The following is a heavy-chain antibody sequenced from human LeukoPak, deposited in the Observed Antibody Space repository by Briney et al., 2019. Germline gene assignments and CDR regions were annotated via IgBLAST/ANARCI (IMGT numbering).Heavy chain of an antibody. CDR1: EFTFSSYA. J-gene: IGHJ5*02. V-gene: IGHV3-23*01. CDR3: VQGHSGGWYWLDP. D-gene: IGHD6-19*01. Sequence: GGSLRLSCAASEFTFSSYAMSWVRQAPGKGLEWVSTISGSGGSTYYADSVKGRFTISRDNSINTLYLRMNSLRGEDTAVYYCVQGHSGGWYWLDPWGQGTLVTVSS. CDR2: ISGSGGST.